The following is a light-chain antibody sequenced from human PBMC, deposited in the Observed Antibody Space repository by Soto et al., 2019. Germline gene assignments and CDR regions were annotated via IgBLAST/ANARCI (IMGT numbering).Light chain of an antibody. CDR1: SSDVGGYNY. CDR2: EXN. V-gene: IGLV2-8*01. J-gene: IGLJ1*01. Sequence: QSALTQPPSASGSPGQSVAISCTGTSSDVGGYNYVSWYQQHPGKAPKLMIXEXNXRXXGXXXRXXGSXSGNTASLTVSGLQAEDEADYYCSSYAGSSNVFGTGTKVTVL. CDR3: SSYAGSSNV.